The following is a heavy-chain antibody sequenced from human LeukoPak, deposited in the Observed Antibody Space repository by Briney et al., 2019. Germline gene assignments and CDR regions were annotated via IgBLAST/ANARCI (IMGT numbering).Heavy chain of an antibody. Sequence: PSETLSHTCAVYGGSFSGYYWSWIRQPPGKGLEWIGEINHSGSTNYNPSLKSRVTISVDTSKNQFSLKLSSVTAADTAVYYCARDSRSVAEDYWGQGTLVTVSS. J-gene: IGHJ4*02. CDR1: GGSFSGYY. CDR3: ARDSRSVAEDY. D-gene: IGHD6-19*01. V-gene: IGHV4-34*01. CDR2: INHSGST.